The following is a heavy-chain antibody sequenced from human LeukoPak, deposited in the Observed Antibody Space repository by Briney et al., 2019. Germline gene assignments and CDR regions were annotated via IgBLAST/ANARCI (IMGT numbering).Heavy chain of an antibody. CDR1: GYTFTSYG. J-gene: IGHJ4*02. D-gene: IGHD6-19*01. V-gene: IGHV1-18*01. Sequence: GASVKVSCKASGYTFTSYGISWVRQAPGQGLEWMGWISAYNGNTNYAQKLQGRVTMTTDTSTSTAYMELRSLRSDDTAVYYCARDLGQWLVLGPSGPSDYWGQGTLVTVSS. CDR2: ISAYNGNT. CDR3: ARDLGQWLVLGPSGPSDY.